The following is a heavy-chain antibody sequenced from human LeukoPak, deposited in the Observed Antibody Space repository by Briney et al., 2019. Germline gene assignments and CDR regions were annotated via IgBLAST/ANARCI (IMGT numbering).Heavy chain of an antibody. V-gene: IGHV3-23*01. CDR3: ARDNSLWFGESIPYYYMDV. D-gene: IGHD3-10*01. J-gene: IGHJ6*03. CDR1: GFTFSSYG. Sequence: GGTLRLSCAASGFTFSSYGMSWVRQAPGKGLEWVSAISGSGGSTYYADSVKGRFTISRDNAKNSLYLQMNSLRAEDTAVYYCARDNSLWFGESIPYYYMDVWGKGTTVTISS. CDR2: ISGSGGST.